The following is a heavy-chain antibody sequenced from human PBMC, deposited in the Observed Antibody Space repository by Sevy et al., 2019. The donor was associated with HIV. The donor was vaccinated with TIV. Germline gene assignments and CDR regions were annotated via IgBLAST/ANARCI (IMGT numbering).Heavy chain of an antibody. CDR1: GYTFTSYG. CDR2: ISAYNGNT. CDR3: AREMAGAGGMRYCSSTSCHSRGWFDP. J-gene: IGHJ5*02. Sequence: ASVKVSCKASGYTFTSYGISWVRQAPGQGLEWMGWISAYNGNTNCAQKLQGRVTMTSDTSTSTAYMELRSLRSDDTAVYYCAREMAGAGGMRYCSSTSCHSRGWFDPWGQGTLVTVSS. V-gene: IGHV1-18*01. D-gene: IGHD2-2*01.